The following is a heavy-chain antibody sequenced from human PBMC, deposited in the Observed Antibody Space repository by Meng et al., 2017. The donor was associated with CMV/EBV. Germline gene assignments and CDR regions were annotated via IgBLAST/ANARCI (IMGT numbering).Heavy chain of an antibody. D-gene: IGHD6-19*01. CDR1: GYTLTELS. J-gene: IGHJ6*02. V-gene: IGHV1-2*02. CDR2: INPNSGGT. CDR3: AIEKGVAGKDHYYGMDV. Sequence: ASVKVSCKVSGYTLTELSMHWVRQAPGQGLEWMGWINPNSGGTNYAQKFQGRVTMTRDTSISTAYMELSRLRSDDTAVYYCAIEKGVAGKDHYYGMDVWGQGTTVTVSS.